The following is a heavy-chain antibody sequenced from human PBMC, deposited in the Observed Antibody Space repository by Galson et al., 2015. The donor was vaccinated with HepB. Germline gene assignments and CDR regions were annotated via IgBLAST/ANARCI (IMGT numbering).Heavy chain of an antibody. CDR1: GFTFGNYW. CDR3: ARGHSGV. J-gene: IGHJ6*02. Sequence: SLRLSCAASGFTFGNYWMTWARQGPGEGLEWVATIKEDGSEKYYVDSVKGRFTISRDNAKNSLYLQMNSLTAEDTAVYYCARGHSGVWGQGTTVTVSS. D-gene: IGHD3-10*01. V-gene: IGHV3-7*04. CDR2: IKEDGSEK.